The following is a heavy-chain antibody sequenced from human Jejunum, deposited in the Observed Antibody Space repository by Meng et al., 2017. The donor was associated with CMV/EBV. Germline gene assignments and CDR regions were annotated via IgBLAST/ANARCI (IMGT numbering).Heavy chain of an antibody. J-gene: IGHJ3*01. V-gene: IGHV3-21*06. CDR1: SSYG. Sequence: SSYGMNWVRQAPGKGLEWVSSISPTSVYRYYTDSLQGRFTISRDNANNSVYLQLNSLRAEDTAVYYCARRSCTTMFCESRDVFDVWGQGTMVTVSS. D-gene: IGHD3-9*01. CDR3: ARRSCTTMFCESRDVFDV. CDR2: ISPTSVYR.